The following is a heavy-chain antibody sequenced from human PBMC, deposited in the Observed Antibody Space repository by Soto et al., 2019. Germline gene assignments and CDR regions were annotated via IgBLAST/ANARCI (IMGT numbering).Heavy chain of an antibody. CDR2: IYYSGST. CDR1: GGSISRNNNY. Sequence: SETLSLTCTVSGGSISRNNNYWGWIRQPPGKGLEWIGSIYYSGSTYYNPSLKSRVTISVDTSKNQFSLKLSSVTAADTAVYYCARHTPAISISDHWGQGTLVTVSS. V-gene: IGHV4-39*01. CDR3: ARHTPAISISDH. D-gene: IGHD2-15*01. J-gene: IGHJ4*02.